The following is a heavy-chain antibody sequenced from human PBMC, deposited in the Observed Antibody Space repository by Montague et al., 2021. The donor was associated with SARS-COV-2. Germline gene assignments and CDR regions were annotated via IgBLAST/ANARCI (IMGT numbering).Heavy chain of an antibody. CDR3: ARSSILAAHRFDY. CDR2: IYNSGTT. Sequence: SETLSLTCTVSNVSINNYSRGWIRQAPGKGLEWIGHIYNSGTTDYNPSLRSRVTISIGTSRNQFSLRLSSVTAADTAVYYCARSSILAAHRFDYWGQGTLVTVSS. CDR1: NVSINNYS. V-gene: IGHV4-59*12. J-gene: IGHJ4*02. D-gene: IGHD6-25*01.